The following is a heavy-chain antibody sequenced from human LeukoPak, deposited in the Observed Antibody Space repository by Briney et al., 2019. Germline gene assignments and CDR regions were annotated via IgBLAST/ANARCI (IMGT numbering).Heavy chain of an antibody. D-gene: IGHD6-6*01. V-gene: IGHV3-7*01. Sequence: GGSLRLSCTASGFSFSDYWMTWVRQAPGKGPEWVANIKQDGSQRYYVDSVRGRFTISRDNAKNSLFLQMNGLRAEDTAVYYCARRGGSSSRRSPIDYWGQGTLVTVSS. J-gene: IGHJ4*02. CDR2: IKQDGSQR. CDR1: GFSFSDYW. CDR3: ARRGGSSSRRSPIDY.